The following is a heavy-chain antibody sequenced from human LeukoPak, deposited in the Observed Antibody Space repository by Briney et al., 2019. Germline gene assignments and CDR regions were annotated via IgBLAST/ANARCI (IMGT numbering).Heavy chain of an antibody. J-gene: IGHJ4*02. D-gene: IGHD3-22*01. CDR3: ARCLKRGTSGYHY. V-gene: IGHV4-34*01. CDR1: GGSFSGYY. Sequence: SETLSLTCAVYGGSFSGYYWSWIRQPPGKGLEWIGEINHSGSTNYNPSLKSRVTISVDTSKNQFSLKLNSVTAADTAVYYCARCLKRGTSGYHYWGQGTLVTVSS. CDR2: INHSGST.